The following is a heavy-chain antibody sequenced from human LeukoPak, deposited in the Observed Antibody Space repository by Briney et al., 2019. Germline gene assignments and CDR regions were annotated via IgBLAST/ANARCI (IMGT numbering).Heavy chain of an antibody. J-gene: IGHJ6*02. D-gene: IGHD3-10*01. V-gene: IGHV3-23*01. Sequence: GGSLRLSCAASGFTFSSYAMSWVRQAPGKGLEWVSAISGSGGSTYYADSVKSRFTISRDNSKNTLYLQMNSLRAEDTAVYYCAKGGPMVSYYGMDVWGQGTTVTVSS. CDR1: GFTFSSYA. CDR2: ISGSGGST. CDR3: AKGGPMVSYYGMDV.